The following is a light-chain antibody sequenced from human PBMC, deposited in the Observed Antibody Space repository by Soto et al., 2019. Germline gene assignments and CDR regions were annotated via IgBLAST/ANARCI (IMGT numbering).Light chain of an antibody. J-gene: IGKJ2*01. CDR1: QGISSF. CDR2: AAS. V-gene: IGKV1-9*01. CDR3: QRLHTYPYT. Sequence: DIQLTQSPSFLSASVGDRVTITCRASQGISSFLAWYQQKPGGTPKLLIYAASTLQSGVTSRFSGSGSGTDFTLTLTSLQPEDFATYYCQRLHTYPYTFGQGTKLEIK.